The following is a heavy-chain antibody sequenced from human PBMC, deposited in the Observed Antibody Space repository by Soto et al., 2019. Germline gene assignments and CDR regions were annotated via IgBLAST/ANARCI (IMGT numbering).Heavy chain of an antibody. CDR1: GFSLSTSGVG. J-gene: IGHJ1*01. Sequence: QITLKESGPTLVKPTQTLTLTCTFSGFSLSTSGVGVGWIRQPPGKGLEWLALIYWDDDKRYSPSLKSRLTITKDTSKNQVVLTMTNVDPADTATYYCAHTRAIVVFVAEDEYFQHWGQGTLVTVSS. CDR3: AHTRAIVVFVAEDEYFQH. D-gene: IGHD3-22*01. CDR2: IYWDDDK. V-gene: IGHV2-5*02.